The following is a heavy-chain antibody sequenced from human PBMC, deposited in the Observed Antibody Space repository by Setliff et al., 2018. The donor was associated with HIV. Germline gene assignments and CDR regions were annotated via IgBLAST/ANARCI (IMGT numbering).Heavy chain of an antibody. CDR1: GFTFSSYW. J-gene: IGHJ4*02. CDR3: ARDHSIAAAGTTDY. CDR2: IKQDGSEK. Sequence: GESLKISCAASGFTFSSYWMSWVRQAPGKGLEWVANIKQDGSEKYYVDSVKGRFTISRDNAKNSLYLQMNSLRAEDTAVYYCARDHSIAAAGTTDYWGQGTLVTVSS. V-gene: IGHV3-7*01. D-gene: IGHD6-13*01.